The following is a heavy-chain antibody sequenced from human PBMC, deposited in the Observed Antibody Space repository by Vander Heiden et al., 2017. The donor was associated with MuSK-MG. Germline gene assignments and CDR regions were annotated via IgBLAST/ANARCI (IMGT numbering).Heavy chain of an antibody. J-gene: IGHJ3*02. CDR1: GGTFSSYA. CDR3: ARSLRFLEWLPLTTDAFDI. D-gene: IGHD3-3*01. V-gene: IGHV1-69*06. Sequence: QVQLVQSGAEVKKPGSSVKVSCKAPGGTFSSYAISWVRQAPGQGLEWMGGIIPIFGTANYAQKFQGRVTITADKSTSTAYMELSSLRSEDTAVYYCARSLRFLEWLPLTTDAFDIWGQGTMVTVSS. CDR2: IIPIFGTA.